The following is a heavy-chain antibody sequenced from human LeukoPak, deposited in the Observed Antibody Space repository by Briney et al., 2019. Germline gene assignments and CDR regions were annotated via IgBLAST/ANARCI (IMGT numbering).Heavy chain of an antibody. V-gene: IGHV3-20*04. J-gene: IGHJ3*02. CDR1: GFTFDDYG. D-gene: IGHD1-26*01. Sequence: GGSLRLSCAASGFTFDDYGMSWVRQAPGKGLDWVSGINWNGGSTGYADSAKGRFTISRDNAKNSLYLQMNSLRAEDTALYYCARGRSGSYSDAFDIWGQGTMVTVSS. CDR2: INWNGGST. CDR3: ARGRSGSYSDAFDI.